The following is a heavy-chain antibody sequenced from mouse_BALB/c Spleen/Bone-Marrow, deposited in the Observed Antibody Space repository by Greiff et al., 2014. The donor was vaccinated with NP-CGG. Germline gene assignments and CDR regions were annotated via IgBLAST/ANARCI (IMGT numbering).Heavy chain of an antibody. CDR3: ARYGYDYFDY. V-gene: IGHV7-3*02. Sequence: EVQRVESGGGLVQPGGSLRLSCAPSGFTFTDYYMSWVRQPPGKALEWLGFIRNKANGYTTEYSASVKGRFTISRDNSQSILYLQMNTLRAEDSATYYCARYGYDYFDYWGQGTTLTVSS. CDR1: GFTFTDYY. D-gene: IGHD2-2*01. CDR2: IRNKANGYTT. J-gene: IGHJ2*01.